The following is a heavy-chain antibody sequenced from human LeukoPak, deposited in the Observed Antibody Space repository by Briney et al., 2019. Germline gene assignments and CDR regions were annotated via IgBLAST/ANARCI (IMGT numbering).Heavy chain of an antibody. Sequence: PGGSLRLSCAASGFTLSSYEMNWVRQAPGKGLEWVSYISSSGSTIYYADSVKGRLTISRDNAKNSLYLQMNSLRAEDTAVYYCARDRTTVTTLDYWGQGTLVTVSS. D-gene: IGHD4-11*01. V-gene: IGHV3-48*03. CDR2: ISSSGSTI. J-gene: IGHJ4*02. CDR3: ARDRTTVTTLDY. CDR1: GFTLSSYE.